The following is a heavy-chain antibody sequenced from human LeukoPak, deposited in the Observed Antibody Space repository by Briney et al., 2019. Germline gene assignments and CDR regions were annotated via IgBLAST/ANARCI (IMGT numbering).Heavy chain of an antibody. D-gene: IGHD5-24*01. CDR2: IYYIGST. CDR1: GGSISSYY. V-gene: IGHV4-59*08. CDR3: ARHNGVATIHKSFDY. Sequence: PSETLSLTCTVSGGSISSYYWSWIRQPPGKGLEWIGYIYYIGSTNYTPSLKSRVTISVDTSKNQFSLNLSSVTAADTAVYYCARHNGVATIHKSFDYWGQGTLVTVSS. J-gene: IGHJ4*02.